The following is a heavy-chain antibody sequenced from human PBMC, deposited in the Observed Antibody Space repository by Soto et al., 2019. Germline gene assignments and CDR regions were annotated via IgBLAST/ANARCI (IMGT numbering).Heavy chain of an antibody. V-gene: IGHV3-23*01. D-gene: IGHD5-18*01. Sequence: TGGSLRLSCAASGFIFNNYAMTRVRQAPGKGLEWVSTVTASGGGTFYANSVKGRFTISRDNSRNTLHLQMSSLRVEDTALYYCAKALVPALTAKFGYWGQGTLVTVSS. CDR1: GFIFNNYA. J-gene: IGHJ4*02. CDR3: AKALVPALTAKFGY. CDR2: VTASGGGT.